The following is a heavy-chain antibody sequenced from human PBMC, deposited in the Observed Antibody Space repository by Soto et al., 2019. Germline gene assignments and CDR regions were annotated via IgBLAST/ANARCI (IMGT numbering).Heavy chain of an antibody. Sequence: PGGSLRLSCAASGFTFSSYAMHWVRQAPGKGLEWVAVISYDGSNKYYADSVKGRFTISRDNSKNTLYLQMNSLRAEDTAVYYCARDSDTAMVTPKYYFDYWGQGTLVTVSS. CDR3: ARDSDTAMVTPKYYFDY. V-gene: IGHV3-30-3*01. CDR1: GFTFSSYA. D-gene: IGHD5-18*01. J-gene: IGHJ4*02. CDR2: ISYDGSNK.